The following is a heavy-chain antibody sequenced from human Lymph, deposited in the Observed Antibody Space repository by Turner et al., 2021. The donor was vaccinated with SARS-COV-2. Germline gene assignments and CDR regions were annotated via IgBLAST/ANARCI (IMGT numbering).Heavy chain of an antibody. CDR2: IYSGGST. D-gene: IGHD4-17*01. CDR3: ARVLPYGDYFDY. Sequence: EVQLVESGGGLIQPGGSLRLSCAASEFTVSSNYMSWVRQAPGKGLEWVSIIYSGGSTYYADSVKGRFTIPRDNSKNTLYLQMNSLRAVDTAVYYCARVLPYGDYFDYWGQGTLVTVSS. V-gene: IGHV3-53*01. CDR1: EFTVSSNY. J-gene: IGHJ4*02.